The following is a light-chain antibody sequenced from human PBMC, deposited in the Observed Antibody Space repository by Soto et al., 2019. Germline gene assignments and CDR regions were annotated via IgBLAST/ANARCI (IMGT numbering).Light chain of an antibody. CDR3: QQSYSTRYT. J-gene: IGKJ2*01. Sequence: DMEMTQSPSSLSASVGDRDTITWRPSQTISNLINWYQQKPGKAPNLLIYAASSLQPGVPSRFSGSASGTDFTLTISSLQPEDFATYYCQQSYSTRYTFGQGTKLEIK. CDR1: QTISNL. V-gene: IGKV1-39*01. CDR2: AAS.